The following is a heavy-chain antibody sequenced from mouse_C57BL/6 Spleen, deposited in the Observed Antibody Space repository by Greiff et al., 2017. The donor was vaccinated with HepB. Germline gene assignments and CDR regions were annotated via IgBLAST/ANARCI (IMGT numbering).Heavy chain of an antibody. Sequence: QVQLQQPGAELVKPGASVKMSCKASGYTFTSYWITWVKQRPGQGLEWIGDIYPGSGSTNYNEKFKSKATLTVDTSSSTAYMQLSSLTSEDSAVYYCAREGYYGYDDYAMDYWGQGTSVTVSS. D-gene: IGHD2-2*01. CDR3: AREGYYGYDDYAMDY. V-gene: IGHV1-55*01. CDR2: IYPGSGST. J-gene: IGHJ4*01. CDR1: GYTFTSYW.